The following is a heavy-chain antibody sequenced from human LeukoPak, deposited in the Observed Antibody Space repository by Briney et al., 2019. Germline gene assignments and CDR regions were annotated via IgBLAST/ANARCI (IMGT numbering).Heavy chain of an antibody. V-gene: IGHV1-2*02. CDR1: GYTFTGYY. D-gene: IGHD6-19*01. CDR2: INPNSGGT. J-gene: IGHJ5*02. CDR3: ARSRAVAGTVRDWFDP. Sequence: ASVKVSCKASGYTFTGYYMHWVRQAPGQGLEWMGWINPNSGGTNYAQKLQGRVTMTTDTSTSTAYMELRSLRSDDTAVYYCARSRAVAGTVRDWFDPWGQGTLVTVSS.